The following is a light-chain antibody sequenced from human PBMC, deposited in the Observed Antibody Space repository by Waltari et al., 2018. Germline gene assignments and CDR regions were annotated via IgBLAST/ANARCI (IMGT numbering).Light chain of an antibody. CDR1: QSVGSSH. J-gene: IGKJ2*01. Sequence: EIVLTQPPGTLSLSPGEKGTLSCRASQSVGSSHLAWYQQKPGQAPRLLIYDVSTRATGIPDRFTGSGSGTDFSLTISRLEPEDFAVYYCQQYGSSPYTFGQGTKLEIK. CDR3: QQYGSSPYT. CDR2: DVS. V-gene: IGKV3-20*01.